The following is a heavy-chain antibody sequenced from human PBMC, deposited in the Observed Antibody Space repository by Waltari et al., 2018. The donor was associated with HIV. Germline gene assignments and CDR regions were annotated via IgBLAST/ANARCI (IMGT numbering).Heavy chain of an antibody. V-gene: IGHV3-23*01. CDR2: ISGGGEST. D-gene: IGHD2-15*01. CDR3: ANSLGRIVDY. CDR1: GFTFGSYP. Sequence: EVQLLESGGGLVQSGGSLRVSCAASGFTFGSYPMGWVRQAPGKGLEWVSGISGGGESTYYADSVKGRFTISRDNSKNTLYLQMNSLRAEDTAVYYCANSLGRIVDYWGQGTLVTVSS. J-gene: IGHJ4*02.